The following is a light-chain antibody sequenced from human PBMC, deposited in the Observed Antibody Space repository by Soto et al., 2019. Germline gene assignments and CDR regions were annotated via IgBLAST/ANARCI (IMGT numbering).Light chain of an antibody. CDR2: GAT. J-gene: IGLJ2*01. V-gene: IGLV1-40*01. CDR1: SSNIGAGYH. CDR3: QSYDSSLTGSV. Sequence: QSVLTQPPSVSGAPGQTVTISCTGSSSNIGAGYHVHWYQQLPGTAPKLLLYGATNRPSGIPDRFSGSKSGTSASLAITWLQAEDEAHYYCQSYDSSLTGSVFGGGTKLTVL.